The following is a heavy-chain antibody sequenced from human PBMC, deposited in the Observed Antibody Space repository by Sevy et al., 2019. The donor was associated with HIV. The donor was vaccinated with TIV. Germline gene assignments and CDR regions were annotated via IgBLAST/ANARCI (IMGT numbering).Heavy chain of an antibody. CDR2: IPDDGNNI. CDR1: GFTFNNYA. D-gene: IGHD6-13*01. J-gene: IGHJ4*02. Sequence: GGSLRLSCATSGFTFNNYALHWVRQAPGKGLEWVAVIPDDGNNIYYADSVKGRFTISRDNSKSTLFLQMNSLRAEDTAVYYCARGGFGSSWSLGNYFDYWGQGTLVTVSS. V-gene: IGHV3-30*04. CDR3: ARGGFGSSWSLGNYFDY.